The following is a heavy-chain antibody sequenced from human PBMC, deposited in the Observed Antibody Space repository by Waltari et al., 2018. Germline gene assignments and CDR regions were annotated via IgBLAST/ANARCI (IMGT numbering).Heavy chain of an antibody. V-gene: IGHV4-59*01. Sequence: QVQLQESGPGLVKPSETLSLTCTVSGGSISRYYWSWIRQPPGKGLEWIGYIYYSGSTNYNPSLKSRVTISVDTSKNQFSLKLSSVTAADTAVYYCASGSYSPSFDYWGQGTLVTVSS. CDR3: ASGSYSPSFDY. J-gene: IGHJ4*02. D-gene: IGHD1-26*01. CDR2: IYYSGST. CDR1: GGSISRYY.